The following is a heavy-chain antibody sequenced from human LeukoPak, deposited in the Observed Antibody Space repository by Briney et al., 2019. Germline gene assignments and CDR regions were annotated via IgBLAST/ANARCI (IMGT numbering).Heavy chain of an antibody. CDR3: ARDIGYCSGGSCPNWFDP. Sequence: GGSLRLSCAAPGFTFSSYSMNWVRQAPGKGLEWVSSISSSSSYIYYADSVKGRFTISRDNAKNSLYLQMNSLRAEDTAVYYCARDIGYCSGGSCPNWFDPWGQGALVTVSS. CDR1: GFTFSSYS. V-gene: IGHV3-21*01. D-gene: IGHD2-15*01. J-gene: IGHJ5*02. CDR2: ISSSSSYI.